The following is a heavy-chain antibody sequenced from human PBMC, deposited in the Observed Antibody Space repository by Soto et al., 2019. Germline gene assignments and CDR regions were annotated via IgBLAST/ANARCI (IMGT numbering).Heavy chain of an antibody. CDR2: IYYSGST. CDR3: ATMTAPACFDY. Sequence: QVQLQESGPGLVKPSETLSLTCTVSGGSISSYYWSWIRQPPGKGLEWIGYIYYSGSTNYNPSLKSRVTISVDTSKNQFSLKLSSVTAADTAVYYCATMTAPACFDYWGQGTLVTVSS. D-gene: IGHD2-21*02. J-gene: IGHJ4*02. CDR1: GGSISSYY. V-gene: IGHV4-59*08.